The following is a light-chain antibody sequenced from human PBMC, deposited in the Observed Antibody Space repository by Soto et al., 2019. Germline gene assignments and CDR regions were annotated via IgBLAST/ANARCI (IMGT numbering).Light chain of an antibody. CDR3: QQFHSYPLT. Sequence: IQVTQSPSSLSASVGDRVTISCRASQDISSYLAWYQQKPGKAHKLLIYVASTLRSGVPSRFSGSGSGTDFTLTISSLQPEDFATYYCQQFHSYPLTFGGGTKVEIK. V-gene: IGKV1-9*01. CDR2: VAS. J-gene: IGKJ4*01. CDR1: QDISSY.